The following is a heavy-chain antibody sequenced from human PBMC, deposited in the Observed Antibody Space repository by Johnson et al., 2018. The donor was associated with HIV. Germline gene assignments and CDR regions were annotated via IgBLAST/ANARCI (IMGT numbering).Heavy chain of an antibody. Sequence: QVQLVESGGGVVQPGRSLRLSCAASGFTFSNYAMHWVRQAPGKGLDWVALISYDESNKYYADSVKGRFTISRDNARNFLYLQMNSLRAEDTALYYCARDTYYYDTSGYLTRPRAFDVWGQGTTVTVSS. J-gene: IGHJ3*01. CDR2: ISYDESNK. D-gene: IGHD3-22*01. CDR1: GFTFSNYA. V-gene: IGHV3-30-3*01. CDR3: ARDTYYYDTSGYLTRPRAFDV.